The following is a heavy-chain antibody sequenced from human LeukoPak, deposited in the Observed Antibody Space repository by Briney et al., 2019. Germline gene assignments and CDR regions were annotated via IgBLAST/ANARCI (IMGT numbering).Heavy chain of an antibody. J-gene: IGHJ2*01. CDR2: ISDRGSSK. D-gene: IGHD1-26*01. V-gene: IGHV3-11*04. Sequence: PGGSLRLSCAASGFNFCDFYMSWIRQAPGKGLECISYISDRGSSKDYVDSVRGQFTISRDNANNSLYLQMNTLRVEDTAIYYCARTIVGATVDWYFDLWGRGTPVTVSS. CDR1: GFNFCDFY. CDR3: ARTIVGATVDWYFDL.